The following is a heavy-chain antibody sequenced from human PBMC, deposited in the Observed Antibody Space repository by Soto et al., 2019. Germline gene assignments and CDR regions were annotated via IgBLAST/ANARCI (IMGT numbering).Heavy chain of an antibody. J-gene: IGHJ4*02. CDR2: IIPIFGTA. CDR1: GGTFSSYA. D-gene: IGHD6-13*01. CDR3: ARAGFIAAAGPVAANTAINFDY. Sequence: SVKVSCKASGGTFSSYAISWVRQAPGQGLEWMGGIIPIFGTANYAQKFQGRVTITADESTSTAYMELSSLRSEDTAVYYCARAGFIAAAGPVAANTAINFDYWGQGTLVTVSS. V-gene: IGHV1-69*13.